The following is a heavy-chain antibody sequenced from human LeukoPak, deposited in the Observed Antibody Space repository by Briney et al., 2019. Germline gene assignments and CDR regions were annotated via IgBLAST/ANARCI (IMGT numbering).Heavy chain of an antibody. Sequence: ASVKVSCKASGYSFIHHGIYWVRHGPGQGLEWMGLVSGRNGDTKYPRKVQGRVTETRDTSTNTAYLEVKDLTSDDTDIYYCARDARESITLLGVVIGVGGFDPWGQGTLVTVSS. V-gene: IGHV1-18*01. CDR3: ARDARESITLLGVVIGVGGFDP. CDR2: VSGRNGDT. D-gene: IGHD3-3*01. CDR1: GYSFIHHG. J-gene: IGHJ5*02.